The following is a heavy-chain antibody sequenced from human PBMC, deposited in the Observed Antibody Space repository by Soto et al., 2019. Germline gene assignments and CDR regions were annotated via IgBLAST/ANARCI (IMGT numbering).Heavy chain of an antibody. CDR2: IYYSGST. Sequence: SETLSLTCTVSGGSISSYYWSWIRQPPGKGLEWIGYIYYSGSTNYNPSLKSRVTISVDTSKNQFSLKLSSVTAADTAVYYCAREGVSSSWYNYYGMDVWGQGTXVTVSS. CDR3: AREGVSSSWYNYYGMDV. CDR1: GGSISSYY. V-gene: IGHV4-59*01. J-gene: IGHJ6*02. D-gene: IGHD6-13*01.